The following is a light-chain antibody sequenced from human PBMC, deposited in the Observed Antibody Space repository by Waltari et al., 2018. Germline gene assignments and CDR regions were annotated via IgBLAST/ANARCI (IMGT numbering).Light chain of an antibody. CDR3: QSADSSGTYVV. CDR2: KDS. J-gene: IGLJ2*01. CDR1: ALPKTY. Sequence: SYELTQPPSVSVSPGQTARITCSGDALPKTYAYWYQQKPGQAPVLGIYKDSERPSGIPERFSGSSSGTTVTLTISGVQAEDEADYYCQSADSSGTYVVFGGGTKLTVL. V-gene: IGLV3-25*03.